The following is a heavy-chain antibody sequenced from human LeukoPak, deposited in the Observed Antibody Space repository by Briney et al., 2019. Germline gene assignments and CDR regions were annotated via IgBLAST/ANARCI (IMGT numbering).Heavy chain of an antibody. D-gene: IGHD4-17*01. J-gene: IGHJ2*01. CDR3: ARRVTTVTTDWYFDL. CDR1: GGSISSYY. V-gene: IGHV4-4*09. Sequence: SETLSLTCTVSGGSISSYYWNWIRQPPGRGLEWIGYLCSSGSTNYNPSLKSRVTISEDTSRNQFSLKLTSVTAADTAVYYCARRVTTVTTDWYFDLWGRGTLVTVSS. CDR2: LCSSGST.